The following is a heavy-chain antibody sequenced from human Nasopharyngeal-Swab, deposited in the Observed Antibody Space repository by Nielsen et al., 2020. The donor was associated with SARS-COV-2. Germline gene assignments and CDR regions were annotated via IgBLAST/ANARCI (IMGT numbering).Heavy chain of an antibody. J-gene: IGHJ6*02. D-gene: IGHD5-18*01. CDR1: GFTFSDYY. V-gene: IGHV3-11*04. CDR3: SQRNTGGIDL. Sequence: GESLKISCAASGFTFSDYYMSWIRQAPGKGLEWVSYISSSSSTIYYADSVKGRFTISRDNSKNSLYLQMNSLRDEDTAMYYCSQRNTGGIDLWGQGTTVTVSS. CDR2: ISSSSSTI.